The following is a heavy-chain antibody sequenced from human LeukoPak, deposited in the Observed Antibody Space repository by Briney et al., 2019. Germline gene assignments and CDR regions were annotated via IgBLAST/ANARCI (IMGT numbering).Heavy chain of an antibody. CDR3: ARFYYGFDY. V-gene: IGHV3-23*01. CDR2: ISGSGGST. CDR1: GFTFSSYG. J-gene: IGHJ4*02. D-gene: IGHD1-26*01. Sequence: GGSLRLSCAASGFTFSSYGMSWVRQAPGKGLEWVSTISGSGGSTYYADSVKGRFTISRDNAKNSLYLQMNSLRAEDTAVYYCARFYYGFDYWGQGTLVTVSS.